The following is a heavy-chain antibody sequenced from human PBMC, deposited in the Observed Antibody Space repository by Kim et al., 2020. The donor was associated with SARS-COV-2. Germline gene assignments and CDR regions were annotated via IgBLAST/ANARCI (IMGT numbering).Heavy chain of an antibody. Sequence: SETLSLTCTVSGGSISSSSYYWGWIRQPPGKGLEWIGSIYYSGSTYYNPSLKSRVTISVDTSKNQFSLKLSSVTAADTAVYYCAARPVYYDILTGGFDYWGQGTLVTVSS. V-gene: IGHV4-39*07. CDR3: AARPVYYDILTGGFDY. J-gene: IGHJ4*02. CDR1: GGSISSSSYY. CDR2: IYYSGST. D-gene: IGHD3-9*01.